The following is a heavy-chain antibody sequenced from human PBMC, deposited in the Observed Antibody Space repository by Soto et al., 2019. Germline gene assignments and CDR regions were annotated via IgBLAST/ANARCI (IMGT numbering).Heavy chain of an antibody. CDR1: GYTFTSYG. CDR3: ARVVGALGHGFDP. Sequence: QVQLVQSGGEVKKPGASVKVSCKASGYTFTSYGISWVRQAPGQGLEWMGRISAYNGNTNYAQKLQGRVTMTTDTSTGPAYMELRRLRSDDTAVYYCARVVGALGHGFDPWGQGNLVTVSS. J-gene: IGHJ5*02. CDR2: ISAYNGNT. D-gene: IGHD1-26*01. V-gene: IGHV1-18*01.